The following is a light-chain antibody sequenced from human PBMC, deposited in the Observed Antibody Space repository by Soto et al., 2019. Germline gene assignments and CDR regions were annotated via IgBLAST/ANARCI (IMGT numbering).Light chain of an antibody. CDR3: SSYTSSSTQV. J-gene: IGLJ1*01. CDR2: EVT. CDR1: NSDVGGYNY. V-gene: IGLV2-14*01. Sequence: QSVLTQPVSVSGSPGQSITISCTGTNSDVGGYNYVSWFQQHPGKAPKLMIYEVTNRPSGVSNRFSGSKSGNTASLTISGLQAEDEADYYCSSYTSSSTQVFGTGTKVTVL.